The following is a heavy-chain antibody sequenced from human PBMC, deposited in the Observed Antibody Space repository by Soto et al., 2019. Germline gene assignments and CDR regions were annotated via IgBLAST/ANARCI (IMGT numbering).Heavy chain of an antibody. CDR1: GGSISSSNW. V-gene: IGHV4-4*02. CDR2: IYHSGST. CDR3: ARDQKGIAAAGSSWYYYYGMDV. Sequence: SETLSLTCAVSGGSISSSNWWSWVRQPPGKGLEWIGEIYHSGSTNYNPSLKSRVTISVDKSKNQFSLKLSSVTAADTAVYYCARDQKGIAAAGSSWYYYYGMDVWGQGTTVTVSS. D-gene: IGHD6-13*01. J-gene: IGHJ6*02.